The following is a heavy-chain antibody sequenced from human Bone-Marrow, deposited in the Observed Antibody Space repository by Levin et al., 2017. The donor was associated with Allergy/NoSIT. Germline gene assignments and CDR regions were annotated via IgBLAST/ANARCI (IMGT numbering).Heavy chain of an antibody. CDR1: GFTFSGSA. V-gene: IGHV3-73*01. D-gene: IGHD3-10*01. J-gene: IGHJ1*01. CDR3: ATSLEVNRPMGN. Sequence: QSGGSLRLSCTASGFTFSGSAVHWVRQASGQGLEWVARIRSEVNRYATTYAASVEGRFTISRDDSKNMAYLQISGLKSEDTAVYFCATSLEVNRPMGNWGQGSLVTVSS. CDR2: IRSEVNRYAT.